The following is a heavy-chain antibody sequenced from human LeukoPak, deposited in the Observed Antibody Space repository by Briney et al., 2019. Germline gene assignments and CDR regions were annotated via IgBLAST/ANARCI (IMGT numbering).Heavy chain of an antibody. Sequence: ETLSLTCIVSGYSISSDYFWGWVRQPPGKGLEWVANIKQDGSEKYYVDSVKGRFTISRDNAKNSLYLQMNSLRAEDTAIYYCARDPYNGNYGDSYYYYMDVWGKGTTVTISS. CDR3: ARDPYNGNYGDSYYYYMDV. D-gene: IGHD1-26*01. CDR2: IKQDGSEK. V-gene: IGHV3-7*01. J-gene: IGHJ6*03. CDR1: GYSISSDY.